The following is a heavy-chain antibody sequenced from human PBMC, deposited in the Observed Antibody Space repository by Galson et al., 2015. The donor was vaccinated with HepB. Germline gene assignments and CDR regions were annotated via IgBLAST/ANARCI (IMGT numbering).Heavy chain of an antibody. J-gene: IGHJ4*02. Sequence: SLRLSCAASGFTFSSYAMHWVRQAPGKGLEWVAVISYDGSNKYYADSVKGRFTISRDNSKNTLYLQMNSLRAEDTAVYYCARPHMEGSSGYYPFFDYWGQGTLVTVSS. CDR2: ISYDGSNK. D-gene: IGHD3-22*01. V-gene: IGHV3-30-3*01. CDR1: GFTFSSYA. CDR3: ARPHMEGSSGYYPFFDY.